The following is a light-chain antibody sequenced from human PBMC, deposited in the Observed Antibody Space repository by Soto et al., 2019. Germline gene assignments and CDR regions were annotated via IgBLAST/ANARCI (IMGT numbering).Light chain of an antibody. CDR1: QDSASY. CDR2: AAS. V-gene: IGKV1-9*01. J-gene: IGKJ2*01. CDR3: QQLNVNLL. Sequence: IQLTQSPSSLSASRGDRVTITGRASQDSASYVAWYQQQPGNAPKLLIHAASTLHSEVPSRFIGSGSGTDFTLTISSLQPEDFVTYYCQQLNVNLLFGQGTKRVIK.